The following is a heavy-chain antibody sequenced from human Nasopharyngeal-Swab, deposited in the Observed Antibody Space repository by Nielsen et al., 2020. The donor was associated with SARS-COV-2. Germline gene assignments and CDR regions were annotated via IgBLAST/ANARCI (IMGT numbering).Heavy chain of an antibody. CDR2: IAHDASNE. Sequence: VRQAPGKGLEWVAFIAHDASNEYYEDSVKGRFSISRDSSKNTLYLQMDSLRGEDTAVYYCARDAPAHYGAFYWGRGTLVTVSS. D-gene: IGHD4-17*01. V-gene: IGHV3-30*03. CDR3: ARDAPAHYGAFY. J-gene: IGHJ4*02.